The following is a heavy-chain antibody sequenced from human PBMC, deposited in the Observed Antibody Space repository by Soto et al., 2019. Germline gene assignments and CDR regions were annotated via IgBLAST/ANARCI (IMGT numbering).Heavy chain of an antibody. CDR1: GFTFTSSA. D-gene: IGHD2-15*01. J-gene: IGHJ5*02. CDR3: AIFPQQVVVAAHSWFDP. Sequence: ASVKVSCKASGFTFTSSAVQWVRQARGQRLEWIGWIVVGSGNTNYAQKFQERVTITRDMSTSTAYMELSSLRSEDTAVYYCAIFPQQVVVAAHSWFDPWGQGTLVTVSS. V-gene: IGHV1-58*01. CDR2: IVVGSGNT.